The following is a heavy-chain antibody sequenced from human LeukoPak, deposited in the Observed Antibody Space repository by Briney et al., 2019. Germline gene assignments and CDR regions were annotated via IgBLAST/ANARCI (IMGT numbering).Heavy chain of an antibody. J-gene: IGHJ5*02. V-gene: IGHV4-34*01. CDR1: GGSFSGYY. CDR3: ARIAIAVAGTDATWFDP. Sequence: SETLSLTCAVYGGSFSGYYWSWIRQPPGKGLEWIGEINHSGSTNYNPSLKSRVTISVDTSKNQFSLKLSSVTAADTAVYYCARIAIAVAGTDATWFDPWGQGTLVTVSS. D-gene: IGHD6-19*01. CDR2: INHSGST.